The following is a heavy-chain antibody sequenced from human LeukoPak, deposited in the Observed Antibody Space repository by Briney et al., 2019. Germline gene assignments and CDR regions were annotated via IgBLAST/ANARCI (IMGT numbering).Heavy chain of an antibody. CDR2: FDPEDGET. Sequence: ASVKVSCKVSGYTLTELSMHWVRQAPGKGLEWMGGFDPEDGETIYAQKFQGRVTMTEDTSTDTAYMELSSLRSEDTAVYYCAREMYYYDSSGYYPNDAFDIWGQGTMVTVSS. V-gene: IGHV1-24*01. J-gene: IGHJ3*02. D-gene: IGHD3-22*01. CDR1: GYTLTELS. CDR3: AREMYYYDSSGYYPNDAFDI.